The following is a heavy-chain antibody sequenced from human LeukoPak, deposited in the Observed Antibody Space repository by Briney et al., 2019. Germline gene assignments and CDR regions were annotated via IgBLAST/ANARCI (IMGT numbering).Heavy chain of an antibody. J-gene: IGHJ4*02. CDR3: ARQIDYYDSSGYSPYYFDY. Sequence: GESLKISCKGSGYSFTNSWIGWVRQMPGKGLEWMGIIYPGDSDTRYSPSFQGQVTISADKSINTAYLQWSSLKASDTAMYYCARQIDYYDSSGYSPYYFDYWGQGTLVTVSS. V-gene: IGHV5-51*01. CDR1: GYSFTNSW. D-gene: IGHD3-22*01. CDR2: IYPGDSDT.